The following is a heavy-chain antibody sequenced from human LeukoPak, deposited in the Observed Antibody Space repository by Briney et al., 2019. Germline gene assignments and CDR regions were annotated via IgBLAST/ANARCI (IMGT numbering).Heavy chain of an antibody. D-gene: IGHD1-26*01. CDR1: GFTFSSYG. V-gene: IGHV3-33*06. CDR3: ANSIVGATSGLDY. Sequence: GGSLRLSCAASGFTFSSYGMHWVGQAPGKGLEWGAVIWYDGSNKYYADSVKGRFTISRDNSKNTLYLQMNSLRAEDTAVYYCANSIVGATSGLDYWGQGTLVTVSS. CDR2: IWYDGSNK. J-gene: IGHJ4*02.